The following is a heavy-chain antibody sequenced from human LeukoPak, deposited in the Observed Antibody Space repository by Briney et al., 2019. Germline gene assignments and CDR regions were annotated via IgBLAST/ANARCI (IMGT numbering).Heavy chain of an antibody. CDR2: IKRKTDGGTT. V-gene: IGHV3-15*01. CDR1: GFTFSNAW. Sequence: GGSLRLSCAASGFTFSNAWMSWVRQAPGKGLEWVGRIKRKTDGGTTDYAAPVKGRFTISRDDSKNTLYLQMNSLKTEDTAVYYCTTQADCSSTSCYGMDVWGQGTTVTVSS. D-gene: IGHD2-2*01. CDR3: TTQADCSSTSCYGMDV. J-gene: IGHJ6*02.